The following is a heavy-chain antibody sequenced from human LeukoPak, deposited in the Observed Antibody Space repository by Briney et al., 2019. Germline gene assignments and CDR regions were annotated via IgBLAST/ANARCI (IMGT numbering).Heavy chain of an antibody. Sequence: GGSLRLSCAATGFTFNDYYMSWLRQAPGKGLEWLSYINIGGTNTHYADSVKGRFTISRDNAKKSLYLEMNNLRAEDTAVYYCATDGAGFDTWGQGVLVTVSS. CDR3: ATDGAGFDT. CDR1: GFTFNDYY. V-gene: IGHV3-11*01. CDR2: INIGGTNT. J-gene: IGHJ5*02.